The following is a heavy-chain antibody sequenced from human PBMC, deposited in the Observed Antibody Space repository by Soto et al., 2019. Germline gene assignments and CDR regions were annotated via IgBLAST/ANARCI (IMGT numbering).Heavy chain of an antibody. CDR2: IGTAGDT. CDR1: GFTFSSYD. V-gene: IGHV3-13*01. CDR3: ARDSAAARRPYYYGMDV. Sequence: GGSLRLSCAASGFTFSSYDMHWVRQATGKGLEWVSAIGTAGDTYYPGSVKGRFTISRENAKNYLYFQMNSLRAGDTAVYYCARDSAAARRPYYYGMDVWGQGTTVTVSS. J-gene: IGHJ6*02. D-gene: IGHD6-13*01.